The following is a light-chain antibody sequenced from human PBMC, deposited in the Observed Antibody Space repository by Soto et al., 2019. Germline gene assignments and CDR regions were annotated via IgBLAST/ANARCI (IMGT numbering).Light chain of an antibody. CDR3: QQYYSSSWT. Sequence: DIVMTQSPDSLSVSLGERATINCKSSQSVLYSSHNKNYLPWYQQKPGQPPKLLLYCTSTRESGLPNRFSGSGSWTDFTLKISSLQAEDVAVYYGQQYYSSSWTFGEGTKVEIK. CDR1: QSVLYSSHNKNY. J-gene: IGKJ1*01. CDR2: CTS. V-gene: IGKV4-1*01.